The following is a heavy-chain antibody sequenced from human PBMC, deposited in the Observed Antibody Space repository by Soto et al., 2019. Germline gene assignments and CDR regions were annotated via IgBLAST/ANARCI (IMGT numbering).Heavy chain of an antibody. V-gene: IGHV3-23*01. CDR2: ISGSGGRS. J-gene: IGHJ4*02. CDR3: AKAYFVWSSEQPYFFDY. Sequence: EVQLLDSGGSLVQPGGSLRLSCAASGFTFNNYAMTWVRQGPRKGLEWVSGISGSGGRSYYADSVKGRFTISRDNSKSTLYLQMNSLRVEDTAVYYCAKAYFVWSSEQPYFFDYWGQGTLVTVSS. D-gene: IGHD3-16*01. CDR1: GFTFNNYA.